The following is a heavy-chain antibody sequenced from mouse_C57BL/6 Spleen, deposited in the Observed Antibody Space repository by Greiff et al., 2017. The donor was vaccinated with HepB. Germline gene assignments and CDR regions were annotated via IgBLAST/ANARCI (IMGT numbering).Heavy chain of an antibody. D-gene: IGHD1-1*01. CDR3: AREDITLDY. CDR1: GYAFSSSW. Sequence: QVQLQQSGPELVKPGASVKISCKASGYAFSSSWINWVKQRPGQGLEWIGRIYPGDGDTNYNGKFKGKATLTADKSSSTAYMQLSSLTSEDSAVYFCAREDITLDYWGQGTTLTVAS. CDR2: IYPGDGDT. V-gene: IGHV1-82*01. J-gene: IGHJ2*01.